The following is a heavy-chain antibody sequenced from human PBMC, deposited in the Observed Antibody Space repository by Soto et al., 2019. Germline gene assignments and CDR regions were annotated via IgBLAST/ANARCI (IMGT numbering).Heavy chain of an antibody. CDR1: GFIFSDYE. CDR2: ISDGGTTI. Sequence: EAELVESGGGLVQPGGSLTLSCAASGFIFSDYEVDWVRQAPGRGPEWISYISDGGTTIYYAASVKGRFTISRDDAKKSLYLHMNTLRVDDTAIYFCVKEYCTGGTCFDAFDLWGQVTVVTVSS. D-gene: IGHD2-8*02. J-gene: IGHJ3*01. V-gene: IGHV3-48*03. CDR3: VKEYCTGGTCFDAFDL.